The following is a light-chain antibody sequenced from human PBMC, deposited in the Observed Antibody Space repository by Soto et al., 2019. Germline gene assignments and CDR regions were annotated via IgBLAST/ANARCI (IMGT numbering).Light chain of an antibody. CDR2: GAS. J-gene: IGKJ3*01. V-gene: IGKV3-15*01. Sequence: ERVMTQSPATLSVSPGERATLSCRASQSINSNLAWYQQKPGQAPRLLIYGASTRATGIPARFSGSGSGTDFTLTISSLQSEDFAVYYCQQYNNWPFTVGPRNKVAIK. CDR1: QSINSN. CDR3: QQYNNWPFT.